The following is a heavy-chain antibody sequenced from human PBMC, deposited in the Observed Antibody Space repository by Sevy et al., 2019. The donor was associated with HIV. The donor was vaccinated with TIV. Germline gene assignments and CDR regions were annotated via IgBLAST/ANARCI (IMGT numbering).Heavy chain of an antibody. CDR1: GFTFSSYA. CDR3: AKDRRNYYDSSGYYYFDY. J-gene: IGHJ4*02. D-gene: IGHD3-22*01. CDR2: ISGSGGST. V-gene: IGHV3-23*01. Sequence: GGSLRLSCAASGFTFSSYAMSWFRQAPGKGLEWVSAISGSGGSTYYADSVKGRFTISRDNSKNTLYLQMNSLRAEDTAVYYCAKDRRNYYDSSGYYYFDYWGQRTLVTVSS.